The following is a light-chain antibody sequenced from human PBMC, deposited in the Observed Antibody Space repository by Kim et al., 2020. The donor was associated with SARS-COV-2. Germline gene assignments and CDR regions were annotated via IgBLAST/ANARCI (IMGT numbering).Light chain of an antibody. Sequence: FVGDRVTITCRASQSISSWLAWYQQKPGKAPKLLIYKASSLESGVPSRFSGRGSGTEFTLTINSLQPDDFATYYCQQYNSNSPRTFGQGTKVDIK. V-gene: IGKV1-5*03. J-gene: IGKJ1*01. CDR2: KAS. CDR3: QQYNSNSPRT. CDR1: QSISSW.